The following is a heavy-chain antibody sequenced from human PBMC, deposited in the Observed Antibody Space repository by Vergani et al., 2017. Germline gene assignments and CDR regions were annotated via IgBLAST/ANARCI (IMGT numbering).Heavy chain of an antibody. D-gene: IGHD3-16*01. V-gene: IGHV4-59*12. CDR1: GDSMNNYY. Sequence: QVHLQEAGPGLVKPAETLSLTCTVSGDSMNNYYWNWIRQTPGKGLEWIGYIYLGGTTTYNPSLESRVSLSADKSKNQFSLKLTSVTAADTAVYFCASNPRLGGDVVDSWGQGTLVTVSS. CDR3: ASNPRLGGDVVDS. J-gene: IGHJ4*02. CDR2: IYLGGTT.